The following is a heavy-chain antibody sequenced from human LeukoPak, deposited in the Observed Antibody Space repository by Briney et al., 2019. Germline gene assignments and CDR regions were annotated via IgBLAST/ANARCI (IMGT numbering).Heavy chain of an antibody. CDR2: IHPNSGDT. J-gene: IGHJ1*01. CDR3: ARLAAVPG. CDR1: GYTFTGYD. V-gene: IGHV1-2*02. D-gene: IGHD6-19*01. Sequence: ASVTVSCKASGYTFTGYDLHWVRHAPGQGLEWIGWIHPNSGDTKSAQKFQDRVTMTRDTSISPAYMELGSLTSDDTAVYYCARLAAVPGWGQGTLVTVSS.